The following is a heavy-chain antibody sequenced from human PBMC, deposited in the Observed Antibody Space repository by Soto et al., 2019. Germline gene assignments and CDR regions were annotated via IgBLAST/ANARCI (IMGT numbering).Heavy chain of an antibody. CDR1: GGTFSSYA. CDR2: IIPIFGTA. Sequence: QVPLVQSGAEVKKPGSSVKVSCKASGGTFSSYAISWVRQAPGQGLEWMGGIIPIFGTANYAQKFQGRVTITADKSTSTAYMELSSLRSEDTAVYYCARDRRQYYYDSSGYWGFDYWGQGTLVTVSS. V-gene: IGHV1-69*06. CDR3: ARDRRQYYYDSSGYWGFDY. J-gene: IGHJ4*02. D-gene: IGHD3-22*01.